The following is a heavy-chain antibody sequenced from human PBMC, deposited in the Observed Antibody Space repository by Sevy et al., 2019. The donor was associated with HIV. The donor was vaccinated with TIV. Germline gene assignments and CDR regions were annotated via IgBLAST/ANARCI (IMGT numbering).Heavy chain of an antibody. CDR2: SYPGESDS. D-gene: IGHD3-9*01. Sequence: GESLKISCKGSGYSFSNYWIGLVRQMPGKGLGVIGSSYPGESDSRYCASCQGQVTIPVDKSSSTDYVQWSRLRASDTAMYYCARFGSYRLAYYGMDVWGQGTTVTVSS. CDR3: ARFGSYRLAYYGMDV. J-gene: IGHJ6*02. V-gene: IGHV5-51*01. CDR1: GYSFSNYW.